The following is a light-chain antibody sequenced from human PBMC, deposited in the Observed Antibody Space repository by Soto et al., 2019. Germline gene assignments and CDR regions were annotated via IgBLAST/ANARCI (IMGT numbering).Light chain of an antibody. CDR3: QQYDNSPRT. CDR2: GAS. V-gene: IGKV3-20*01. J-gene: IGKJ1*01. CDR1: QSVSSSF. Sequence: EIVLTQSPGTLSLSPGERATLSCRASQSVSSSFLAWYQQKPGQAPRLLIYGASSRATGIPDRFSGSGSGTDFTLTISILEPEDFAVYYGQQYDNSPRTFGQGTKVEIK.